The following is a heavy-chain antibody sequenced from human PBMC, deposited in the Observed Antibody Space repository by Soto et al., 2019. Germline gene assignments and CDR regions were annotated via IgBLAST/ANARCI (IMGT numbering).Heavy chain of an antibody. V-gene: IGHV3-20*04. Sequence: GGSLRLSCAASGFGFDEYGMSWVRQGPGKGLEWVSGINRHGDSTGYADSVKGRFTISRDNAKNFLYLQMSGLRAEDTAFYYCARDHRWGYEYGDYGDSWGQGTLVTVSS. CDR1: GFGFDEYG. J-gene: IGHJ4*02. D-gene: IGHD4-17*01. CDR2: INRHGDST. CDR3: ARDHRWGYEYGDYGDS.